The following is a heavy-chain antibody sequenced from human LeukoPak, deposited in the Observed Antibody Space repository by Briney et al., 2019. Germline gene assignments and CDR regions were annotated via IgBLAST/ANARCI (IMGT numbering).Heavy chain of an antibody. CDR2: INHSGST. CDR3: ARGSSGFDI. J-gene: IGHJ3*02. CDR1: GGSFSGYY. D-gene: IGHD3-22*01. Sequence: SETLSLTCAVYGGSFSGYYWSWIRQPPGKGLEWIGEINHSGSTNYNPSLKSRVTISVDTSKNQFSLKLSSVTAADTAVYYCARGSSGFDIWGQGTMVTVSS. V-gene: IGHV4-34*01.